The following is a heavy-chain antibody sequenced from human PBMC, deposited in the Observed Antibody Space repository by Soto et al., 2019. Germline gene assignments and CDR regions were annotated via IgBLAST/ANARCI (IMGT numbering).Heavy chain of an antibody. CDR3: ARTMVRGVISSLAY. D-gene: IGHD3-10*01. Sequence: GSVKVSCKASGYSFTSYAMHWVRQAPGQRLEWMGWINAGNGNTKYSQKFQGRVTITRDTSASTAYMELSSLRSEDTAVYYCARTMVRGVISSLAYWGQGTLVTVSS. J-gene: IGHJ4*02. V-gene: IGHV1-3*01. CDR1: GYSFTSYA. CDR2: INAGNGNT.